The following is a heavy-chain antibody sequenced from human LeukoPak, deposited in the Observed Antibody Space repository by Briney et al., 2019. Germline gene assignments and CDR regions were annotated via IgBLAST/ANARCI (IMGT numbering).Heavy chain of an antibody. CDR1: GFTFSSYG. CDR2: ISGSGGST. J-gene: IGHJ5*02. CDR3: AKFPALVATILRWFDP. Sequence: GGSLRLSCAASGFTFSSYGMSWVRQAPGKGLEWVSAISGSGGSTYYADSVKGRFTISRDNSKNTLYLQMNSLRAEDTAVYYCAKFPALVATILRWFDPWGQGTLVTVSS. D-gene: IGHD5-12*01. V-gene: IGHV3-23*01.